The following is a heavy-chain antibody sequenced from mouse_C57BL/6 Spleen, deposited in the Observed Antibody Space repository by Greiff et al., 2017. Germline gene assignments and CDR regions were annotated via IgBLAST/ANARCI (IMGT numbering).Heavy chain of an antibody. CDR3: ATCYYGSSYKDFVY. Sequence: EVQLQQSGPVLVKPGASVKMSCKASGYTFTDYNMNWVKQSHGKSLEWIGYINPTNGGTSYNQKFKGKATLTVNKSSSTAYMELRSLTSEDSAVYYCATCYYGSSYKDFVYWSQGTTRAVCS. CDR1: GYTFTDYN. V-gene: IGHV1-22*01. J-gene: IGHJ2*01. CDR2: INPTNGGT. D-gene: IGHD1-1*01.